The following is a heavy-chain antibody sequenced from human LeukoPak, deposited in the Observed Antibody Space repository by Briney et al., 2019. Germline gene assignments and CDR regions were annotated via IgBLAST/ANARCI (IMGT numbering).Heavy chain of an antibody. J-gene: IGHJ4*02. CDR3: ATYGDYVGYSY. D-gene: IGHD4-17*01. CDR2: IYYSGST. V-gene: IGHV4-59*12. Sequence: EWLGYIYYSGSTNYHPSLKSRVTISVDTSKNQFSLKLSSVTAADTAVYYCATYGDYVGYSYWGQGTLVTVSS.